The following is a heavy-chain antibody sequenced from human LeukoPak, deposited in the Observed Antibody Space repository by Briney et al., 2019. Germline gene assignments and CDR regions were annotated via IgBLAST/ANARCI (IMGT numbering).Heavy chain of an antibody. Sequence: PSETLSLTCTVSGGSISGYYWSWIRQPPGKGLEWIGYIYYSGSTNYNPSLKSRVTISVDTSKNQFSLKLSSVTAADTAVYYCARAIAVAGTGYYYGMDVWGQGTTVTVSS. J-gene: IGHJ6*02. CDR2: IYYSGST. CDR1: GGSISGYY. CDR3: ARAIAVAGTGYYYGMDV. D-gene: IGHD6-19*01. V-gene: IGHV4-59*01.